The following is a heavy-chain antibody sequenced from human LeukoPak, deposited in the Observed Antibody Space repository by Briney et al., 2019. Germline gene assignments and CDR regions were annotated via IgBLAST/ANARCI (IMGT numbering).Heavy chain of an antibody. CDR1: GGSISSYY. V-gene: IGHV4-4*07. J-gene: IGHJ4*02. CDR3: ARDPRYYYDSSGLSY. Sequence: SETLSLTCTVSGGSISSYYWSWIRQPAGKGLEWIRRIYTSGSTNYNPSLKSRVTMSVDTSKNQFSLKLSSVTAADTAVYYCARDPRYYYDSSGLSYWGQGTLVTVSS. D-gene: IGHD3-22*01. CDR2: IYTSGST.